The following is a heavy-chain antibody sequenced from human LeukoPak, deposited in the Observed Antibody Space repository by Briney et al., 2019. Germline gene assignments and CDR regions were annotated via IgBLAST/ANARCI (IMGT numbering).Heavy chain of an antibody. CDR1: GFTFSDYY. CDR2: ISYDGSNP. D-gene: IGHD4/OR15-4a*01. V-gene: IGHV3-30*18. CDR3: AKDPDRSDYRRQPADN. Sequence: GGSLRLSCAASGFTFSDYYMNWIRQAPGKGLEWVAVISYDGSNPYYADSVKGRFTITKDNSKNTLYLQMNSLRTEDTAVYYCAKDPDRSDYRRQPADNWGQGILVTVSS. J-gene: IGHJ4*02.